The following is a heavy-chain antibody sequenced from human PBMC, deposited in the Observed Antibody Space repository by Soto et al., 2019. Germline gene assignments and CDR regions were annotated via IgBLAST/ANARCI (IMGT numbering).Heavy chain of an antibody. J-gene: IGHJ4*02. CDR2: ISYGGTT. V-gene: IGHV4-31*03. Sequence: QVQLQESGPGLVKPSQTLSLTCTVSGGSKNSGGYCWNWIRQHPGEGLEWIGCISYGGTTSYNPSLKSRLTISVDTSKNQFSLMLNSVTAADTAVYYCSRGILVWGQGTLITVSS. CDR3: SRGILV. CDR1: GGSKNSGGYC. D-gene: IGHD2-15*01.